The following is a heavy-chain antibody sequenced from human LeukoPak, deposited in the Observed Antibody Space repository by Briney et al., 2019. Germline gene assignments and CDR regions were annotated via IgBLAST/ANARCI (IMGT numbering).Heavy chain of an antibody. CDR3: ARDLLPDY. Sequence: PGGSLRLSCVGSGFTFSNFVMHWVRQAPGKGLLWVARSNPDGSITSYDDSVKGRFTISRHNAKNTLYLQMNNLRTEDTALYYCARDLLPDYWGQGTLVTVSS. J-gene: IGHJ4*02. D-gene: IGHD2-15*01. CDR2: SNPDGSIT. V-gene: IGHV3-74*01. CDR1: GFTFSNFV.